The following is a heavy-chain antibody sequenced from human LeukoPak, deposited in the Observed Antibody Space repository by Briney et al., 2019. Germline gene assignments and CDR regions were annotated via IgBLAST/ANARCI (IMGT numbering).Heavy chain of an antibody. D-gene: IGHD6-19*01. CDR3: AVGVAGPGLEYFQH. J-gene: IGHJ1*01. CDR2: INPNSGGT. CDR1: GYTFTGYY. V-gene: IGHV1-2*04. Sequence: ASVKVSCKASGYTFTGYYMHWVRQAPGQGLEWMGWINPNSGGTNYAQKFQGWVTMTRDTSISTAYMELSRLRSDDTAVYYCAVGVAGPGLEYFQHWGQGTLVTVSS.